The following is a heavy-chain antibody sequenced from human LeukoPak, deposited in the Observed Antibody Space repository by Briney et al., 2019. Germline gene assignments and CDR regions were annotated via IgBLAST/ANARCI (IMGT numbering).Heavy chain of an antibody. D-gene: IGHD6-13*01. J-gene: IGHJ4*02. V-gene: IGHV4-4*02. CDR2: IYHSGST. Sequence: SGTLSLTCAVSGGSISSSNWWSWVRQPPGKGLEWIGEIYHSGSTNYNPSLKSRVTISVDKSKNQFSLKLCSVTAADTAVYYCARLTYSSSWYPRCFDYWGQGTLVTVSS. CDR3: ARLTYSSSWYPRCFDY. CDR1: GGSISSSNW.